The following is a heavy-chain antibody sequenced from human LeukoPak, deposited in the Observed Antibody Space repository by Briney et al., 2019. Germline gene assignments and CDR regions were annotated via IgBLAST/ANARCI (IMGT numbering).Heavy chain of an antibody. CDR3: VRGQTSLDNWFDP. CDR1: GFRFNSYA. J-gene: IGHJ5*02. V-gene: IGHV3-48*01. Sequence: GGSLRLSCAASGFRFNSYAMHWVRQAPGKGLEWVSYIRSNDGTTHYADSVKGRFTISRDNAKNSLSLQMTSLRADDTAVYYCVRGQTSLDNWFDPWGQGTLVIVSS. CDR2: IRSNDGTT.